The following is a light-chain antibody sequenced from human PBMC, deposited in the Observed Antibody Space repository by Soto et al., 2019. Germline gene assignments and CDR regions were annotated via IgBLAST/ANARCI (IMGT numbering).Light chain of an antibody. V-gene: IGKV3-20*01. CDR1: QSVSNNY. Sequence: EIVLTQSPGTLSLSPGERATLSCRASQSVSNNYLAWYQQKPGQAPRLLIYGASNRATGIPDRFSGSGSGTDFTLTISRLEPEDFAVYYCQHYEKSSGTFGQGTKVDIK. J-gene: IGKJ1*01. CDR3: QHYEKSSGT. CDR2: GAS.